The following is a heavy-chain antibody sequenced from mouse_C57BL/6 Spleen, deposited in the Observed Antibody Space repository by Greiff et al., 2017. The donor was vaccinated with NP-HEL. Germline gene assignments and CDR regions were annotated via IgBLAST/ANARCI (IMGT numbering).Heavy chain of an antibody. CDR3: ARYDYEAMDY. CDR2: ISYDGSN. V-gene: IGHV3-6*01. CDR1: GYSITSGYY. Sequence: EVKLQESGPGLVKPSQSLSLTCSVTGYSITSGYYWNWIRQFPGNKLEWMGYISYDGSNNYNPSLKNRISITRDTSKNQFFLKLNSVTTEDTATYYCARYDYEAMDYWGQGTSVTVSS. J-gene: IGHJ4*01.